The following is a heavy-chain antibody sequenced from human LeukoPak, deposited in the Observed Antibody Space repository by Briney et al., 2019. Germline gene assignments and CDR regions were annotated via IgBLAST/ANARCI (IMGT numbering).Heavy chain of an antibody. D-gene: IGHD2-15*01. V-gene: IGHV3-43*01. CDR2: ISWDGGST. CDR3: AKEGVHCSGGSCYRYFDY. CDR1: GFTFDDYT. Sequence: GGSLRLSCAASGFTFDDYTMHWVRQAPGKGLGWVSLISWDGGSTYYADSVKGRFTISRDNSKNSLYLQMNSLRTEDTALYYCAKEGVHCSGGSCYRYFDYWGQGTLVTVSS. J-gene: IGHJ4*02.